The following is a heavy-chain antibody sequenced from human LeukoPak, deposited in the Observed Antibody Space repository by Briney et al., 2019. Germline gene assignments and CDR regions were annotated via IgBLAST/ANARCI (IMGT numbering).Heavy chain of an antibody. D-gene: IGHD6-25*01. CDR2: ISSSRSNI. V-gene: IGHV3-21*01. CDR3: ARGRAATWRPTPVDY. Sequence: PGGSLRLSCAASGFTFSSYSMKWGRQAGGKGRGWGSAISSSRSNIYYADSVEGRFTIYRDNAKKSLYLQMNSLRAEDTAVYYCARGRAATWRPTPVDYWGQGTLVTVSS. CDR1: GFTFSSYS. J-gene: IGHJ4*02.